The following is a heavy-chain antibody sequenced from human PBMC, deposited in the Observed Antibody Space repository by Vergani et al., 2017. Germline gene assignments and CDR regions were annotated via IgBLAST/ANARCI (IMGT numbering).Heavy chain of an antibody. CDR3: ARGGATVSRIGEPDYYYMDV. V-gene: IGHV4-34*01. J-gene: IGHJ6*03. CDR1: GRSFSGYY. CDR2: INHSGST. Sequence: QVQLQQWGAGLLKPSETLSLTCAVYGRSFSGYYWSWIRQPPGKGLEWIGEINHSGSTNYNPSLKSRVTISVDTSKNQFSLKLSSVTAADTAVYYCARGGATVSRIGEPDYYYMDVWGKGTTVTVSS. D-gene: IGHD1-26*01.